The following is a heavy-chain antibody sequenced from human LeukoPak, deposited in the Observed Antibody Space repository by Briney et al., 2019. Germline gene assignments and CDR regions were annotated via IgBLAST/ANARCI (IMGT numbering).Heavy chain of an antibody. CDR3: ARAGGQQLPYY. D-gene: IGHD6-13*01. CDR1: GGSFSGYY. CDR2: INHSGST. V-gene: IGHV4-34*01. J-gene: IGHJ4*02. Sequence: SETLSLTCAVYGGSFSGYYWSWIRQPPGKGLEWIGEINHSGSTNYNPSLKSRVTISVDTSKNQFFLKLSSVTAADTAVYYCARAGGQQLPYYWGQGTLVTVSS.